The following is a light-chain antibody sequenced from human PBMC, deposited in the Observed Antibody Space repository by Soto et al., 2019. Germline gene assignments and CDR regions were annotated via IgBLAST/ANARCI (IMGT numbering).Light chain of an antibody. CDR1: QSFSSTY. J-gene: IGKJ1*01. CDR3: QQYGNALWM. CDR2: GAS. V-gene: IGKV3-20*01. Sequence: IVLTQSPGTLSLSPGERATLSCRASQSFSSTYLAWYQQKPGQAPRLLIYGASSRATGIPDRFSGSGSGTDFTLTISRLEPEDFAVYYCQQYGNALWMFGQGTKVEIK.